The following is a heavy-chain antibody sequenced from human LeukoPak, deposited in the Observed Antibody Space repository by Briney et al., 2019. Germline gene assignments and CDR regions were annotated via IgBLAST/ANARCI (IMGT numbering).Heavy chain of an antibody. V-gene: IGHV3-23*01. CDR1: GFTFSSYA. CDR2: ISGSGGST. CDR3: ARDSIVVVAASYYYYYGMDV. D-gene: IGHD2-15*01. Sequence: GGSLRLSCAASGFTFSSYAMSWVRQAPGKGLEWVSAISGSGGSTYYADSVKGRFTISRDNSKNTLYLQMNSLRAEDTAVYYCARDSIVVVAASYYYYYGMDVWGQGTTVTVSS. J-gene: IGHJ6*02.